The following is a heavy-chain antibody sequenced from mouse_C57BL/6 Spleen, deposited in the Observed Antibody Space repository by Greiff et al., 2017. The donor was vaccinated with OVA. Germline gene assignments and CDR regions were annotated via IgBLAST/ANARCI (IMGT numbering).Heavy chain of an antibody. Sequence: LKESGEGLVKPGGSLKLSCAASGFTFSSYAMSWVRQTPEKRLEWVAYISSGGDYIYYADTVKGRFTISRDNARNTLYLQMSSLKSEDTAMYYCTRNWDDYYAMDYWGQGTSVTVSS. D-gene: IGHD4-1*01. CDR2: ISSGGDYI. V-gene: IGHV5-9-1*02. CDR1: GFTFSSYA. J-gene: IGHJ4*01. CDR3: TRNWDDYYAMDY.